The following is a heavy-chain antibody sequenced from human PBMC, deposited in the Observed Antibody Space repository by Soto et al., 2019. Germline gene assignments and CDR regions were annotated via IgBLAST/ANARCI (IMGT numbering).Heavy chain of an antibody. Sequence: EVQLVESGGGLVKPGGSLRLSCAASGFTFSNAWMNWVRQAPGKGLEWVGRIKSKTDGGTTDYAAPVKGRFTISRDDSKNTLYLQMNSLKTEDTAVYYCTTAGYYDSSGYYVEGLDYWGQGTLVTVSS. J-gene: IGHJ4*02. CDR3: TTAGYYDSSGYYVEGLDY. V-gene: IGHV3-15*07. CDR1: GFTFSNAW. D-gene: IGHD3-22*01. CDR2: IKSKTDGGTT.